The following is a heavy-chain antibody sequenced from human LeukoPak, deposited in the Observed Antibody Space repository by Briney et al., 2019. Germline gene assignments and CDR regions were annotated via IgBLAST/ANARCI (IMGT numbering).Heavy chain of an antibody. D-gene: IGHD6-19*01. J-gene: IGHJ6*02. V-gene: IGHV3-23*01. CDR1: GFTFSSYA. Sequence: PGGSLRLSCAASGFTFSSYAMSWVRQAPGKGLEWVSAISGSGGSTYYADSVKGRFTISRDNSKNTLYLQMNSLRAEDTAVYYCAKDSWSAVSSGWSMDYYYYGMDVWGQGTTVTVSS. CDR3: AKDSWSAVSSGWSMDYYYYGMDV. CDR2: ISGSGGST.